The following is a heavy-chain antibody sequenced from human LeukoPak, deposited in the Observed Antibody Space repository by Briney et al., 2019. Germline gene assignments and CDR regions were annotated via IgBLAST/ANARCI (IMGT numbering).Heavy chain of an antibody. CDR2: IYYSGST. J-gene: IGHJ3*02. V-gene: IGHV4-30-4*08. D-gene: IGHD1-26*01. Sequence: SETLSLTCTVSGGSISSYYWSWIRQPPGKGLEWIGYIYYSGSTYYNPSLKSRVTISVDTSKNQFSLKLSSVTAADTAVYYCARVGRVDPSGAFDIWGQGTMVTVSS. CDR1: GGSISSYY. CDR3: ARVGRVDPSGAFDI.